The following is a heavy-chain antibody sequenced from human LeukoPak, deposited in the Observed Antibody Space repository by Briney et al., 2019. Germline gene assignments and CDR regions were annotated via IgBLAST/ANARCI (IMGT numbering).Heavy chain of an antibody. CDR2: IIPSDGFT. V-gene: IGHV1-46*01. CDR1: GYTFTNYY. CDR3: ARIALNWNDGHY. D-gene: IGHD1-1*01. Sequence: GASVKVSCKASGYTFTNYYIHWVRQAPGQGLEWMGMIIPSDGFTTYAQKFQGRVTITADKSTSTAYMELSSLRSEDTAVYYCARIALNWNDGHYWGQGTLVTVSS. J-gene: IGHJ4*02.